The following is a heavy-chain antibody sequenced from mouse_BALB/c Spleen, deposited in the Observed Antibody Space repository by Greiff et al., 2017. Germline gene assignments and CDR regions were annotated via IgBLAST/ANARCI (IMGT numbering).Heavy chain of an antibody. D-gene: IGHD1-1*01. V-gene: IGHV5-9-4*01. J-gene: IGHJ4*01. CDR3: ARADYGSSFYAMDY. CDR2: ISSGGSYT. Sequence: EVKLQESGGGLVKPGGSLKLSCAASGFTFSSYAMSWVRQSPEKRLEWVAEISSGGSYTYYPDTVTGRFTISRDNAKNTLYLEMSSLRSEDTAMYYCARADYGSSFYAMDYWGQGTSVTVSS. CDR1: GFTFSSYA.